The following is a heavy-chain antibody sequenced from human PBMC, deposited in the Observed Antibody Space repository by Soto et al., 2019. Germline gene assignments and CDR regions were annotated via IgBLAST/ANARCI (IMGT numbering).Heavy chain of an antibody. CDR3: ASAGAVVVPGAVERHDSFDP. CDR1: GGTFSSYS. V-gene: IGHV1-69*02. Sequence: QVQLVQSGAEVKKPGSSVKVSCEASGGTFSSYSFSWVRQAPGQGLEWMGRVTPIPGMANYAQKFQGRVTITADKSTSTVSMKPSSVRSAETAVHYCASAGAVVVPGAVERHDSFDPWGQGTLVTVSS. J-gene: IGHJ5*02. CDR2: VTPIPGMA. D-gene: IGHD2-2*01.